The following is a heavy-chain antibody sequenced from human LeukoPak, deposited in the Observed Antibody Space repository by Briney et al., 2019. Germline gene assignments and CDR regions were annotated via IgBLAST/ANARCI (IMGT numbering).Heavy chain of an antibody. Sequence: GGALRLSCAASGFTFSSYAMHWVGQAPGKGVEWVAVISYDGTNKYYADSVKGRFTISRDNSKNTLYLQMNSLRAEDTAVYYCARDRVAALDYWGQGTLVTVSS. D-gene: IGHD6-19*01. CDR1: GFTFSSYA. CDR2: ISYDGTNK. CDR3: ARDRVAALDY. V-gene: IGHV3-30-3*01. J-gene: IGHJ4*02.